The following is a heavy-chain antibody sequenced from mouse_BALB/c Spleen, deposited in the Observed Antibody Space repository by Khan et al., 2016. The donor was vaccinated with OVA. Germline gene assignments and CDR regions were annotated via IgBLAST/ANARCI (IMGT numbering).Heavy chain of an antibody. CDR2: ISYSGST. V-gene: IGHV3-2*02. J-gene: IGHJ4*01. Sequence: QLEESGPGLVKPSQSLSLTCTVTGYSITSDYAWNWIRQFPGNKLEWMGYISYSGSTNYNPSLKRRISITRHTSKNQFFLQLNSVTTEDTATYYCARDGSRYNYAMDYWGQGTSVTVSS. CDR3: ARDGSRYNYAMDY. D-gene: IGHD2-3*01. CDR1: GYSITSDYA.